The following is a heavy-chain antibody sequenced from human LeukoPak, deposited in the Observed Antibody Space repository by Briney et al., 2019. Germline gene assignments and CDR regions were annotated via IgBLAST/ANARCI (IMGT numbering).Heavy chain of an antibody. D-gene: IGHD1-26*01. CDR2: ITASRDYT. Sequence: GGSLRLSCAASGFTFSTYAMTWVRQAPGKGLEWVSTITASRDYTYYADSMKGRFTVSRDNAKISLYLQMNNLRAEDTAVYYCASRGIIGATIDYWGQGTLVTVSS. J-gene: IGHJ4*02. V-gene: IGHV3-21*01. CDR3: ASRGIIGATIDY. CDR1: GFTFSTYA.